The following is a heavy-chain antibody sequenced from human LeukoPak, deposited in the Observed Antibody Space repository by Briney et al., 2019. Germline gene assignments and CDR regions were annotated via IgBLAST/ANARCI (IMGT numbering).Heavy chain of an antibody. CDR1: GFTFSNAW. Sequence: PGGSLRLSCAASGFTFSNAWMNWVRQAPGKGLEWVGRIKSKTAGGTTDYAAPVKGRFIISRDDSKNTLYLQMNSLKTEDTAVYYFTTDYGDYVFRSDCWGQGTLVTVSS. V-gene: IGHV3-15*01. CDR3: TTDYGDYVFRSDC. D-gene: IGHD4-17*01. CDR2: IKSKTAGGTT. J-gene: IGHJ4*02.